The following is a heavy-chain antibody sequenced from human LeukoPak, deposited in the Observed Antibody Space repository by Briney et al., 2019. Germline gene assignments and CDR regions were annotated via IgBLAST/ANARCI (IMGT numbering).Heavy chain of an antibody. CDR3: SKYRTKRDQTNFDY. V-gene: IGHV3-23*01. D-gene: IGHD1-14*01. J-gene: IGHJ4*02. CDR2: ISGSGGST. CDR1: GFTFSSYA. Sequence: GGSLRLSCAASGFTFSSYAMSWVRQAPGKVLEWVSAISGSGGSTYYADSVKGRFTISRDNSKNTLYLQMNSLRAEDTAVYYCSKYRTKRDQTNFDYWGQGTLVTVSS.